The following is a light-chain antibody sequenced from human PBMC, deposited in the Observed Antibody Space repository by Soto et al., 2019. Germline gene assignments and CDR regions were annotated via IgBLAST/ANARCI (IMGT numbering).Light chain of an antibody. Sequence: ETVLTQSPGTLSLSPGETATLSCRASQRVSANYLAWYQHKPGQSPRLLISDASTKATGTPDRFTGSGSGTDFTLTIRRLEPEDFALYYCHQYADSLQVTFGGGTNVEIK. V-gene: IGKV3-20*01. CDR2: DAS. CDR3: HQYADSLQVT. CDR1: QRVSANY. J-gene: IGKJ4*01.